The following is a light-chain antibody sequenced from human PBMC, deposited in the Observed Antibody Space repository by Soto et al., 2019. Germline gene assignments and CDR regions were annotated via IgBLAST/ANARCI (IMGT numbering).Light chain of an antibody. Sequence: EIVLTQSPGTLSLSPGERATLSCRASQSVSSNYLAWYQQKPGQAPKLLIYGASSRATGIPDRFSGSGSGTDFILTISRLEPEDVAMYYCQQSGKSFPLTFGGGTKLEI. V-gene: IGKV3-20*01. CDR2: GAS. CDR3: QQSGKSFPLT. CDR1: QSVSSNY. J-gene: IGKJ4*01.